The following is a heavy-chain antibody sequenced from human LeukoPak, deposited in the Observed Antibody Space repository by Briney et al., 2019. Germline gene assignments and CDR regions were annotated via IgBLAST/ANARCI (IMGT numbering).Heavy chain of an antibody. CDR2: IYYSGST. CDR1: GGSISSYY. D-gene: IGHD1-14*01. Sequence: SETLALTCTVSGGSISSYYWSWIRQPPGKGLEWIGYIYYSGSTNYNPSLKSRVTISVDTSKNQFSLKLSSVTAADTAVYYCARGLTTLDYWGQGTLVTVSS. CDR3: ARGLTTLDY. V-gene: IGHV4-59*01. J-gene: IGHJ4*02.